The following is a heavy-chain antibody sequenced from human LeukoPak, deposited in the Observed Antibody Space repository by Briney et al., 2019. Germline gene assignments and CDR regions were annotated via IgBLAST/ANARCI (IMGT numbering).Heavy chain of an antibody. D-gene: IGHD1-7*01. Sequence: GGSLRLSCAASGFTFSNSWMSWVRQAPGKGLEWVANIKRDGSEKYYVDSVKGRFTISRDNAKNLLYLQMHSLTAEDTGLYYCARDNWNYQSAFDIWGLGTMATVSS. CDR3: ARDNWNYQSAFDI. V-gene: IGHV3-7*01. J-gene: IGHJ3*02. CDR1: GFTFSNSW. CDR2: IKRDGSEK.